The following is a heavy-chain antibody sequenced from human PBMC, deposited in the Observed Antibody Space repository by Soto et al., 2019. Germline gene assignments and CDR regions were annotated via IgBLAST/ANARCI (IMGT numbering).Heavy chain of an antibody. CDR1: GYTFTSYN. CDR2: INPSGGST. D-gene: IGHD2-2*01. Sequence: QVQLVQSGAEVKKPGASVKVSCKASGYTFTSYNMHWVRQAPGQGLEWMGIINPSGGSTSYAQNFQGRVAAHRDASRSTVYMQVSSLRSEDTAVYCCARDLGYCSSTTCYGNWFDPWGQGTLVTVSS. J-gene: IGHJ5*02. CDR3: ARDLGYCSSTTCYGNWFDP. V-gene: IGHV1-46*01.